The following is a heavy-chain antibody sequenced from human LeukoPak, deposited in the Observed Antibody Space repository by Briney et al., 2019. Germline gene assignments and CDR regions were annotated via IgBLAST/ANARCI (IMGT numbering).Heavy chain of an antibody. V-gene: IGHV3-23*01. CDR2: ISGSGGST. CDR3: AKDPTDFDSSGQTYFDY. Sequence: GGSLRLSCAASGFTFSSYAMSWVRQAPGKGLEWVSAISGSGGSTYYADSVRGRFTISRDNSKNTLHLQMNSLRAEDTAVYYCAKDPTDFDSSGQTYFDYWGQGTLVTVSS. CDR1: GFTFSSYA. J-gene: IGHJ4*02. D-gene: IGHD3-22*01.